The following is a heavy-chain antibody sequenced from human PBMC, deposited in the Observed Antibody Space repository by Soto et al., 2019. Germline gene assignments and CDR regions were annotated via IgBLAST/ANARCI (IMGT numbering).Heavy chain of an antibody. Sequence: GASVKVSCKVSGYTLTELSMHWVRQAPGKGIEWMGGFYPEDGETIYAQKFQGRVTMTEDTSTDTAYMELSSLRSEDTAVYYCATDTQWLVPGFFPRPEYFQHWGQGTLVTVSS. D-gene: IGHD6-19*01. CDR2: FYPEDGET. V-gene: IGHV1-24*01. CDR3: ATDTQWLVPGFFPRPEYFQH. CDR1: GYTLTELS. J-gene: IGHJ1*01.